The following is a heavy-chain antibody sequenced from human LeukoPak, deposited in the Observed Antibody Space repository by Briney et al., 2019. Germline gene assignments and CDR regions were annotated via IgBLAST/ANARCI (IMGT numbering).Heavy chain of an antibody. Sequence: GASVKVSCKASGYTFTGYYMHWVRQAPGQGLEWMGWINPNSGGTNYAQKLQGRVTMTTDTSTSTAYMELRSLRSDDTAVYYCARDLPGYCSSTSCPPTGTYYYYYYGMDVWGQGTTVTVSS. CDR3: ARDLPGYCSSTSCPPTGTYYYYYYGMDV. J-gene: IGHJ6*02. D-gene: IGHD2-2*01. V-gene: IGHV1-2*02. CDR2: INPNSGGT. CDR1: GYTFTGYY.